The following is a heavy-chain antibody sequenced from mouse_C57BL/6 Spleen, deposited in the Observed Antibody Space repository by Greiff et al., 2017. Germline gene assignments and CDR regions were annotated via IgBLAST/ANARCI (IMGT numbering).Heavy chain of an antibody. CDR2: INPSNGGT. J-gene: IGHJ1*03. D-gene: IGHD1-1*01. V-gene: IGHV1-53*01. Sequence: QVQLQQPGPALVKPGASVKLSCKASGYTFTSYWMHWVQQRPGQGLEWIGNINPSNGGTNYNEKFKSKATLTVDKSSSTAYMQRSSLASEAAAVYYSGYGSGYLRYFDGWGTGATVTGAS. CDR1: GYTFTSYW. CDR3: GYGSGYLRYFDG.